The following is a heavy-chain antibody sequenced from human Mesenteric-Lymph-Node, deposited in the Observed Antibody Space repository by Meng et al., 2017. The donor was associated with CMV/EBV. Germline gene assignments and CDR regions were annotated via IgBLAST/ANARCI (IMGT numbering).Heavy chain of an antibody. V-gene: IGHV3-21*01. CDR2: ISDSSGQI. J-gene: IGHJ4*02. CDR3: ARDWGVTPFGVPGGY. CDR1: GFTFSSYS. D-gene: IGHD3-3*01. Sequence: GESLKISCAASGFTFSSYSMNWVRQAPGKGLEWVSFISDSSGQIYYADSVKGRFTISRDNAENSLYLQMNSLRAEDTAVYYCARDWGVTPFGVPGGYWGQGTLVTVSS.